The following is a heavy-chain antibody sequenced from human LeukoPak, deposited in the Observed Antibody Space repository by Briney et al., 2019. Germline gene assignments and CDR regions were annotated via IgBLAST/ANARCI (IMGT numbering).Heavy chain of an antibody. CDR1: GVTFTNFW. D-gene: IGHD4-11*01. CDR3: AGRDSARNPWAY. V-gene: IGHV3-7*01. Sequence: GGSLRLSCAASGVTFTNFWMNWIRRAPGRRLEWVANIRPDGSEQFYVDSVKGRFTISRDNAKNSVYLQMNSLRADDTAVYYCAGRDSARNPWAYWGQGTLVTVST. J-gene: IGHJ4*02. CDR2: IRPDGSEQ.